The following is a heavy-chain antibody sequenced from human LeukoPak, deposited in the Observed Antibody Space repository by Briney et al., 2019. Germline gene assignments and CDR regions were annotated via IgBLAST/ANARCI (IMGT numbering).Heavy chain of an antibody. J-gene: IGHJ4*02. D-gene: IGHD3-22*01. Sequence: SQTLSLTCAISGDSVSSNSAAWNWVRQSPSRGLEWLGRTYYRSKWYNDYAVSVKSRITMNTDRSKNQCSRQVKYVTTEETAVYYSAKGSNPTMIVVPPSELDYWGQGTLVTVSS. CDR1: GDSVSSNSAA. V-gene: IGHV6-1*01. CDR2: TYYRSKWYN. CDR3: AKGSNPTMIVVPPSELDY.